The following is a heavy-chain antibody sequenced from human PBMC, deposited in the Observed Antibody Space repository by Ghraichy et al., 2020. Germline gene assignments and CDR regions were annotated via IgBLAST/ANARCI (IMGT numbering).Heavy chain of an antibody. CDR3: AKDQSPSRFENYYDSGGYIP. CDR2: ISGSGGST. CDR1: GFTFSSYA. D-gene: IGHD3-22*01. Sequence: GGSLRLSCAASGFTFSSYAMSWVRQAPGKGLEWVSAISGSGGSTYYADSVKGRFTISRDNSKNTLYLQMNSLRAEDTAVYYCAKDQSPSRFENYYDSGGYIPWGQGTLVTVSS. V-gene: IGHV3-23*01. J-gene: IGHJ5*02.